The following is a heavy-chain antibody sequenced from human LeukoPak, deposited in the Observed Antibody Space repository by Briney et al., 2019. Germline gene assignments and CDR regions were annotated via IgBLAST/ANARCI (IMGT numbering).Heavy chain of an antibody. CDR3: ARVQGYYGSGSLGAY. D-gene: IGHD3-10*01. Sequence: PSETLSLTCTVSGGSISSYYWSWIRQPPGKGLEWIGYIYYSGSTNYNPSLKSRVTISVDTSKNQFSLKLSSVTAADTAVYYCARVQGYYGSGSLGAYWGQGTLVTVSS. CDR2: IYYSGST. V-gene: IGHV4-59*01. J-gene: IGHJ4*02. CDR1: GGSISSYY.